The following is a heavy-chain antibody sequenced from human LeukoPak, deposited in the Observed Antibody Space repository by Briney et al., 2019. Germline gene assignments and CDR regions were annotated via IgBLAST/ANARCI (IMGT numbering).Heavy chain of an antibody. J-gene: IGHJ2*01. CDR2: IYYSGST. V-gene: IGHV4-39*07. D-gene: IGHD2-15*01. CDR3: ARGGRIVYWYFDL. Sequence: SETLSLTCTVSGGSISSSSYYWGWIRQPPGKGLEWIGSIYYSGSTYYNPSLKSRVTISVDTSKNQFSLKLSSVTAADTAVYYCARGGRIVYWYFDLWGRGTLVTASS. CDR1: GGSISSSSYY.